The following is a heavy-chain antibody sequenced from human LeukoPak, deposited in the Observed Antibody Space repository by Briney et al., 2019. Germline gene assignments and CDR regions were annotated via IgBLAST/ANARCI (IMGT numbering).Heavy chain of an antibody. D-gene: IGHD3-22*01. CDR2: INPGDSDT. J-gene: IGHJ4*02. CDR3: ARLSYYYDSSGYYYPPNFDY. CDR1: GYSFTSSW. V-gene: IGHV5-51*01. Sequence: GESLKISCQASGYSFTSSWIGWARQMPGKGLEWMAIINPGDSDTRYSPSFQGQVTISADKSISTAYLQWSSLKASDTAMYYCARLSYYYDSSGYYYPPNFDYWGQGTLVTVSS.